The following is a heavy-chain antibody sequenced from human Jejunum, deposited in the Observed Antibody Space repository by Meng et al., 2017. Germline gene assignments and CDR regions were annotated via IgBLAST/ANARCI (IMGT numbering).Heavy chain of an antibody. CDR2: IIPIFDTP. CDR3: ARGAVVATTYYFDS. Sequence: VLGVGSWARVTKPGSSVKVSCKGSGGTFNTYAISWVRQAPGQGLEWMGRIIPIFDTPNYAQKFQDRVTITADASTSTAYMELNGLISEDTALYYCARGAVVATTYYFDSWGQGTLVTVSS. CDR1: GGTFNTYA. V-gene: IGHV1-69*18. J-gene: IGHJ4*02. D-gene: IGHD2-15*01.